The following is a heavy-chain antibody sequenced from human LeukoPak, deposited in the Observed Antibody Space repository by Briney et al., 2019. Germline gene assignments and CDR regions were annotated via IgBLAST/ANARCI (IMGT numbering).Heavy chain of an antibody. V-gene: IGHV4-59*12. D-gene: IGHD2-15*01. CDR1: GGSISDYY. CDR3: ARGQRSCSGGSCYGPYFDY. J-gene: IGHJ4*02. Sequence: SETLSLTCTVSGGSISDYYWNWIRQPPGKGLEWIGYIYYSGSNNYNPSLKSRVTISVDTSKNQFSLKLSSVTAADTAVYYCARGQRSCSGGSCYGPYFDYWGQGTLVTVSS. CDR2: IYYSGSN.